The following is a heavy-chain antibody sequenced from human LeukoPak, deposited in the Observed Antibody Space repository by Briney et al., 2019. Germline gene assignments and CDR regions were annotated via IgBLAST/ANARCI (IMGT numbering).Heavy chain of an antibody. D-gene: IGHD3-22*01. CDR3: ARQGDSSGYYYFDY. Sequence: SETLSLTCTVSGGSISSYYWSWIRQPPWKGLEWIGYIYYSGSTNYNPSLKSRVTISVDTSKNQFSLKLSSVTAADTAVYYCARQGDSSGYYYFDYWGQGTLVTVSS. CDR2: IYYSGST. V-gene: IGHV4-59*08. J-gene: IGHJ4*02. CDR1: GGSISSYY.